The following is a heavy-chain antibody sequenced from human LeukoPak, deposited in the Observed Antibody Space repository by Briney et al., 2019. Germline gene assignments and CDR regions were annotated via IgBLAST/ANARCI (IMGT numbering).Heavy chain of an antibody. CDR3: ARGGYGGSGSYSYFDY. Sequence: SVKVSCKASGGTFSSYAISWVRQAPGQGLEWVGGIIPIFGTANYAQKFQGRVTITADESTSTAYMELSSLRSEDTAVYYCARGGYGGSGSYSYFDYWGQGTLVTVSS. J-gene: IGHJ4*02. CDR1: GGTFSSYA. CDR2: IIPIFGTA. D-gene: IGHD3-10*01. V-gene: IGHV1-69*13.